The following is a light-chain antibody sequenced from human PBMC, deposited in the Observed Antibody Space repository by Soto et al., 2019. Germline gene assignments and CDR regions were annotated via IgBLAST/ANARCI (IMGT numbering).Light chain of an antibody. Sequence: EIVLTQSPATLSFSPLEIATLSCSASETIRGLLAWYQQRPGQPPRLLIYDTSNRATGIPARFSGSGSGTDSTLTISSLQSEDFAVYYCQQYNNWPAINFGQGTRLEIK. CDR2: DTS. J-gene: IGKJ5*01. V-gene: IGKV3-11*01. CDR3: QQYNNWPAIN. CDR1: ETIRGL.